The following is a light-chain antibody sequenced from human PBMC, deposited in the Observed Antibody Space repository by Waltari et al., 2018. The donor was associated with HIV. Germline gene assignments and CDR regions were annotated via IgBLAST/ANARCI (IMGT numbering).Light chain of an antibody. CDR3: CSYADTYFVL. CDR1: RSDVGGYNY. Sequence: QSALTQPRPVSGSPGQSVTISCTGTRSDVGGYNYVSWYQHHPNKGPKLLIYDVNKRPSGVPDRFSGSKSGNTASPTISGLQAEDEADYYCCSYADTYFVLFGGRTKLTVL. V-gene: IGLV2-11*01. J-gene: IGLJ2*01. CDR2: DVN.